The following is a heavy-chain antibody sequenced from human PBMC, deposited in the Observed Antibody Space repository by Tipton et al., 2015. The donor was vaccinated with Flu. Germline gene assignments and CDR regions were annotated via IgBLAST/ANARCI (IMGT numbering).Heavy chain of an antibody. CDR2: ISTSGST. D-gene: IGHD5-12*01. CDR1: GGSISTSY. V-gene: IGHV4-4*07. J-gene: IGHJ3*02. Sequence: LVQSSETLSLTCTVSGGSISTSYWSWIRQPAGKGLEWIGRISTSGSTNYNASLESRVTLSRDTSKNHISLRLTSATAADTALYYCARDLRGYSGYTGGDAFDMWGRGLMVFVSS. CDR3: ARDLRGYSGYTGGDAFDM.